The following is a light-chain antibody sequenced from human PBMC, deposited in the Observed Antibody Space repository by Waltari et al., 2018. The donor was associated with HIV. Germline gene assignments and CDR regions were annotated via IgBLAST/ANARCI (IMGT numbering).Light chain of an antibody. CDR2: DTS. Sequence: IGLTQCPATLPWSQGERDTISCSASNSGGSYLAWSQQKPGQAPMLLIFDTSNRATGIPARFSGSVSGTYFTLSINSLEPEDFAIYYCQQRSKWPPVAFGQGTRLEIK. J-gene: IGKJ5*01. CDR1: NSGGSY. CDR3: QQRSKWPPVA. V-gene: IGKV3-11*01.